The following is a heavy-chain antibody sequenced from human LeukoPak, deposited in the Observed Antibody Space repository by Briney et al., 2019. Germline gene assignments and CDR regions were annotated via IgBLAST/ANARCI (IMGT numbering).Heavy chain of an antibody. CDR2: MNPNSGDT. J-gene: IGHJ5*02. D-gene: IGHD1-26*01. V-gene: IGHV1-8*01. CDR3: ARVPRRGARFDP. CDR1: GYTFTSYD. Sequence: ASVKVSCKASGYTFTSYDVNRVRQATGQGLEWMGWMNPNSGDTGYALKFQGRVTMSRSTSINKAYMELGSLRSEDTAVYYCARVPRRGARFDPWGQGTLVTVSS.